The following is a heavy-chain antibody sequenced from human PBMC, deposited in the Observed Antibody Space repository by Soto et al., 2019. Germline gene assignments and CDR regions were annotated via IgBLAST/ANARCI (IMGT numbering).Heavy chain of an antibody. CDR1: GYSFATYG. CDR3: ATEPIYYNDGSGYYPLGH. J-gene: IGHJ4*02. V-gene: IGHV1-18*04. D-gene: IGHD3-22*01. Sequence: QVQLVQSGAEVKKPGASVKVSCKASGYSFATYGFSWVRQAPGQGLECVGWISAHNGDTHYSQKFQGRVTLTTETSTNTGYMELRSLTSDDTAVYFCATEPIYYNDGSGYYPLGHWGQGTLVTVSS. CDR2: ISAHNGDT.